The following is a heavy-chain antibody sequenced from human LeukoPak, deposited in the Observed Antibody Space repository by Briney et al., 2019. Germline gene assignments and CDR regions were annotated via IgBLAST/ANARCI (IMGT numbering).Heavy chain of an antibody. CDR1: GYSFSSYW. D-gene: IGHD6-13*01. CDR3: ARQGSSWTVDY. J-gene: IGHJ4*02. CDR2: ILPGNSDT. Sequence: GESLKISCRGSGYSFSSYWIGWVRQMPGEGLEWMGIILPGNSDTKYSPSFQGRVTISADKSVSTAYLQWSSLRASGTAMYYCARQGSSWTVDYWGQGTLVTVSS. V-gene: IGHV5-51*01.